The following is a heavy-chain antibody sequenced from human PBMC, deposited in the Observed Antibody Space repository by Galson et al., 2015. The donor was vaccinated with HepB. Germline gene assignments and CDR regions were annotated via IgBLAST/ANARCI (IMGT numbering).Heavy chain of an antibody. CDR2: IRKDGTEK. Sequence: SLRLSCAVSGFTFSSHWMSWVRQAPGKGLEWVANIRKDGTEKYYVDSVKGRFTISRDNTANSLSLQMNSLTADDTAVCYCVRGGTVTTRVAFDIWGQGTKVTVSS. D-gene: IGHD4-17*01. CDR3: VRGGTVTTRVAFDI. V-gene: IGHV3-7*03. J-gene: IGHJ3*02. CDR1: GFTFSSHW.